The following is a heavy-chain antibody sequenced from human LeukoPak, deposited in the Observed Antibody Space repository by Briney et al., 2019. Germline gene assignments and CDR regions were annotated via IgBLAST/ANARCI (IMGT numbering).Heavy chain of an antibody. CDR2: ISSSSSTI. CDR1: GFTFSSYS. CDR3: ARDIRAYYYDSSGLGDY. V-gene: IGHV3-48*01. Sequence: GGSLRLSCAASGFTFSSYSMNWVRQAPGEGLEWVSYISSSSSTIYYADSVKGRFTISRDNAENSLYLQMNSLRAEDTAVYYCARDIRAYYYDSSGLGDYWGQGTLVTVSS. J-gene: IGHJ4*02. D-gene: IGHD3-22*01.